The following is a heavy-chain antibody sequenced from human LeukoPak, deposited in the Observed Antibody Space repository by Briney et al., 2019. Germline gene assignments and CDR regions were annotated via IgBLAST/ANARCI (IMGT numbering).Heavy chain of an antibody. CDR1: GYTFTSYD. J-gene: IGHJ6*03. Sequence: GASVKVSCKASGYTFTSYDINWVRQATGQGLEWMGWISAYNGNTNYAQKLQGRVTMTTDTSTSTAYMELRSLRSDDTAVYYCARDGHLEGYYYYYMDVWGKGTTVTVSS. CDR2: ISAYNGNT. D-gene: IGHD1-1*01. V-gene: IGHV1-18*01. CDR3: ARDGHLEGYYYYYMDV.